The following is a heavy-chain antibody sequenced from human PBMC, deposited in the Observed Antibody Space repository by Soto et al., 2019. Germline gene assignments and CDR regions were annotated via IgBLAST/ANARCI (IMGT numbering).Heavy chain of an antibody. J-gene: IGHJ1*01. V-gene: IGHV4-34*01. CDR2: INHSGST. CDR3: ARGASHYYGSGSFAEYFQH. D-gene: IGHD3-10*01. CDR1: GGSFSGYY. Sequence: SETLSLTCAVYGGSFSGYYWSWIRQPPGKGLEWIGEINHSGSTNYNPSLKSRVTISVDTSKNQFSLKLSSVTAADTAVYYCARGASHYYGSGSFAEYFQHWGQGTLVTVSS.